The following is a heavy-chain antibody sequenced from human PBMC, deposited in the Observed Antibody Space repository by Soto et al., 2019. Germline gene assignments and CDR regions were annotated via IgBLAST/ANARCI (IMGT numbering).Heavy chain of an antibody. V-gene: IGHV1-18*01. CDR3: AREGVAPYYYSGMDV. CDR1: GHTLTDLS. CDR2: ISTYNGDT. D-gene: IGHD5-12*01. J-gene: IGHJ6*02. Sequence: EAPVKVSCKVSGHTLTDLSMRWLRQAPGQGLEWMGWISTYNGDTNYAQTFQGRVTMTTDTSTSTVHMEVRSLRSDDTAVYYCAREGVAPYYYSGMDVWGQGTPVPGSS.